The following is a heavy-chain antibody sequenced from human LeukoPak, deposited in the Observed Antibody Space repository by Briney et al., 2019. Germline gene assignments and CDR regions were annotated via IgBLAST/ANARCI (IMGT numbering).Heavy chain of an antibody. V-gene: IGHV3-15*01. J-gene: IGHJ4*02. D-gene: IGHD1-7*01. CDR3: TTGAITGTTY. CDR2: IKSRTDGGTT. CDR1: GFTFSNAW. Sequence: PGGSLRLSCAASGFTFSNAWMSWVRQAQGKGLEWVDRIKSRTDGGTTDYAAHVKGRFTISRDDSKNTLYLQMNSLKTEDTAVYYCTTGAITGTTYWGQGTLVTVSS.